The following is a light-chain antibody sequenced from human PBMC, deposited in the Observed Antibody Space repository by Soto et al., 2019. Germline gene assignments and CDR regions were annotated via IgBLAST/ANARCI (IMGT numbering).Light chain of an antibody. V-gene: IGKV3-20*01. CDR1: QTVSSNY. CDR2: GAS. Sequence: EIVLTQSPGTLSLSPGERATLSCRASQTVSSNYLAWYQQKPGQAPRLLIYGASIRATDIPDRFRGSGSETDFTLTISRLTPEDVAVYSCQQYGSSYTFGQRNKLEIK. CDR3: QQYGSSYT. J-gene: IGKJ2*01.